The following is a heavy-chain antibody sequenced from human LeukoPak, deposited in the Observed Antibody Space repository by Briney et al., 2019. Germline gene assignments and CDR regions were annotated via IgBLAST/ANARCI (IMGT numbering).Heavy chain of an antibody. D-gene: IGHD2-15*01. Sequence: GGSLRLPCAVSGLTVSNIWMNWVRQAPGKGLEWVGRIKSETAGGTTDFAAPVKGRFTISRDDSKNTLFLQLNSLTSDDTAVYYCAQGSGQYFYYWGQGTLVTVSS. CDR2: IKSETAGGTT. CDR1: GLTVSNIW. V-gene: IGHV3-15*07. J-gene: IGHJ4*02. CDR3: AQGSGQYFYY.